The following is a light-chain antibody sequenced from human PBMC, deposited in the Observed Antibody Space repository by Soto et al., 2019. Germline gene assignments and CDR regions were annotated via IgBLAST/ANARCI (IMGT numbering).Light chain of an antibody. Sequence: DIQMTQSPSSLSASVGDRVTITCQASQDISNYLNWYQQKPGKAPKLLIYDASNLETGVPSRFSGSGSGTDFTFTISSLQPEDIATYHCQQYDNLPPYTFGLGTKLEIK. CDR2: DAS. CDR3: QQYDNLPPYT. V-gene: IGKV1-33*01. CDR1: QDISNY. J-gene: IGKJ2*01.